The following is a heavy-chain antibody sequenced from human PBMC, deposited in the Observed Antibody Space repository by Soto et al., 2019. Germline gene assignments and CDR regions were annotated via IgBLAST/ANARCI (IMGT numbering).Heavy chain of an antibody. V-gene: IGHV3-53*01. CDR2: HYSGGST. Sequence: LRLSCAISGFSVSSNYLSWVRQAPGKGLEWVSVHYSGGSTYYADSVQGRFTISRDKSNNTLYLQMRRVRAEDTAVYFCARHRHPRGTVGATSPLDPWGQGTQVTV. CDR1: GFSVSSNY. D-gene: IGHD1-26*01. CDR3: ARHRHPRGTVGATSPLDP. J-gene: IGHJ5*02.